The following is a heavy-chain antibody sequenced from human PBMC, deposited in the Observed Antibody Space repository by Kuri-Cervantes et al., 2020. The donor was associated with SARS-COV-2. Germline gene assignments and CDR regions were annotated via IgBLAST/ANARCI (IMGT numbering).Heavy chain of an antibody. CDR2: INPNSGGT. CDR3: ARASVRGIIITYHSYGMDV. V-gene: IGHV1-2*04. Sequence: ASVKVSCKASGYSFNDYYIYWVRQAPGQGLEWMGWINPNSGGTNYAQKFQGWVTMTRDTSISTAYMELSRLRSDETAVYYCARASVRGIIITYHSYGMDVWGQGTTVTVSS. J-gene: IGHJ6*02. D-gene: IGHD3-10*01. CDR1: GYSFNDYY.